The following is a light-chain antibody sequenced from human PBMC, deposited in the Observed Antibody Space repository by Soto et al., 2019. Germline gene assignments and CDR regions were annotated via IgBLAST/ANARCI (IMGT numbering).Light chain of an antibody. V-gene: IGLV2-14*01. J-gene: IGLJ1*01. Sequence: QSVLTQPASVSGSPGQSITISCTGTISDVGGYNYVSWYQQRPGKAPKLMIYEVSNRPSGVSSRFSGSKSGNTASLTISGLQAEDETDYYCQSYDSTLSARYVFXTGTKVTVL. CDR3: QSYDSTLSARYV. CDR1: ISDVGGYNY. CDR2: EVS.